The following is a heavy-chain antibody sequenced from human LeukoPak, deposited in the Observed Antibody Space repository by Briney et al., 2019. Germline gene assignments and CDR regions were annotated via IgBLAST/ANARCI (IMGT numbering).Heavy chain of an antibody. J-gene: IGHJ4*02. CDR3: AKHIGYCSGGTCYYDY. V-gene: IGHV3-23*01. CDR1: EFTFNTYA. D-gene: IGHD2-15*01. CDR2: IGSSGSST. Sequence: PGGSLRLSCAVSEFTFNTYAMSWVRQAPGKGLAWVSAIGSSGSSTYYADSVKGRFIISRDNSKNTLYLQMNSLTVDDTAVYYCAKHIGYCSGGTCYYDYWGQGTLVTVS.